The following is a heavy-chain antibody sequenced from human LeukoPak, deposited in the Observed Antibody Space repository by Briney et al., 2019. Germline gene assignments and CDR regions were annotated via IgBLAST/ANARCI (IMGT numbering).Heavy chain of an antibody. CDR2: VNSDGKTT. J-gene: IGHJ4*02. V-gene: IGHV3-74*01. D-gene: IGHD6-19*01. CDR3: ALSVSGTLIN. CDR1: GFTFSSYA. Sequence: PGRSLRLSCAASGFTFSSYAIHWVRQAPGKGLVWVSRVNSDGKTTTYADTVKGRFTISRDNAKNTMYLQMNSLTAEDTAVYFCALSVSGTLINWGQGTLVTVSS.